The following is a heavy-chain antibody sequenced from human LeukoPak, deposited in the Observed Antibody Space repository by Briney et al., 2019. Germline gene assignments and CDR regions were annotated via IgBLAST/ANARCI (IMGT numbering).Heavy chain of an antibody. CDR3: ASYYSFWSGYYTYYFDY. J-gene: IGHJ4*02. Sequence: GGSLRLSCVASGFTFSSYSMNWVRQAPGKGLEWVSSISSSSSYIYYADSVKGRFTISRDNAKNSLYLQMNSLRAEDTAVYYCASYYSFWSGYYTYYFDYWGQGTLVTVSS. CDR1: GFTFSSYS. V-gene: IGHV3-21*01. CDR2: ISSSSSYI. D-gene: IGHD3-3*01.